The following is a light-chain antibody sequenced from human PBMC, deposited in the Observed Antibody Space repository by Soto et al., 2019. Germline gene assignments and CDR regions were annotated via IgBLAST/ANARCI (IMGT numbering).Light chain of an antibody. CDR1: TGPVTSGHY. CDR3: LLQYRGHYV. Sequence: QAVVTQEPSLTVSPGGTVTLTCGSTTGPVTSGHYSYWFQQKPGQVPRTLIYDTANKLSCTPVRFSGSLLGGKAALTLSGARPEDEAEYYCLLQYRGHYVFGPGTKLTVL. CDR2: DTA. J-gene: IGLJ1*01. V-gene: IGLV7-46*01.